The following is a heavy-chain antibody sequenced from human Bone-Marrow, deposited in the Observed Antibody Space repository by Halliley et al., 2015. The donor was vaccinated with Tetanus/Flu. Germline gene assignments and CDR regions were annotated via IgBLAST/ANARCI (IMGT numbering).Heavy chain of an antibody. Sequence: TLSLTCAVSGGSISSGGYFWSWSRQPPGKGLEWIGNISHDGNTHYNSSLRSRLTISLDTSKNHFTLKLNSVTAADTAVYFCAVQRAFYFDPWGQGTLVTVSS. CDR2: ISHDGNT. V-gene: IGHV4-30-4*01. CDR1: GGSISSGGYF. CDR3: AVQRAFYFDP. D-gene: IGHD1-1*01. J-gene: IGHJ4*02.